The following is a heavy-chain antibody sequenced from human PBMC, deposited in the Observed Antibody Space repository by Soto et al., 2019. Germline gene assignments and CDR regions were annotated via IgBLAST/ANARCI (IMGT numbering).Heavy chain of an antibody. CDR3: AKYVRSCPADGCRQFDP. Sequence: QPGGSLRLSCAASGFTFSNYAMSWVRQAPGKGLEWVSSIGSGGDDTYYPDSVKGRFTVSRDNSKEVLYLQLNSLRADDTAMYYCAKYVRSCPADGCRQFDPWGQGTLVTVSS. J-gene: IGHJ5*02. CDR2: IGSGGDDT. CDR1: GFTFSNYA. V-gene: IGHV3-23*01. D-gene: IGHD6-19*01.